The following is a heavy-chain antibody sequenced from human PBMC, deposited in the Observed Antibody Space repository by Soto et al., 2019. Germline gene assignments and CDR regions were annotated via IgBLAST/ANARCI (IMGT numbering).Heavy chain of an antibody. J-gene: IGHJ4*02. CDR3: ARQGTSRGPDYAAFDF. CDR2: IYPGASDI. Sequence: GESLKISCHASGYTFIYFWVAWVRQVPGKGLEWMGVIYPGASDIRYSPSFEGHVTISADKSTNTAYLQWSSLEAADTAIYYCARQGTSRGPDYAAFDFWGPGTLVTVSS. V-gene: IGHV5-51*01. CDR1: GYTFIYFW. D-gene: IGHD2-2*01.